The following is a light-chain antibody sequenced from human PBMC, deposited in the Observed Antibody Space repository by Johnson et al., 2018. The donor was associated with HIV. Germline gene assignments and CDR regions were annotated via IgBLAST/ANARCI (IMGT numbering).Light chain of an antibody. V-gene: IGLV1-51*01. Sequence: QPVLTQPPSVSAAPGQKVTISCSGSSSNIGNNYVSWYQQLPGTAPKLLIYDNNKRPSGIPDRFSGSKSGTSATLGITGLQTGYEADYYCGTWDSSLSVLYVFGTGTKVTVL. CDR1: SSNIGNNY. CDR3: GTWDSSLSVLYV. CDR2: DNN. J-gene: IGLJ1*01.